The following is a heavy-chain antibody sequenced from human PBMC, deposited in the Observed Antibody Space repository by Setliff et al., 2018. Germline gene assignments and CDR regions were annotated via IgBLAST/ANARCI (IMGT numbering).Heavy chain of an antibody. V-gene: IGHV3-9*01. J-gene: IGHJ4*02. D-gene: IGHD3-22*01. CDR1: GFTFDDYA. CDR3: AKGGPQRDSSGYYLYYFDY. Sequence: GGSLRLSCAASGFTFDDYAMQWVRQVPGKGLECVSSISWHSRNIDYADAMKGRITFSIDNVNNSLYLQMNSLRTEDTALYYCAKGGPQRDSSGYYLYYFDYWGQGTLVTVSS. CDR2: ISWHSRNI.